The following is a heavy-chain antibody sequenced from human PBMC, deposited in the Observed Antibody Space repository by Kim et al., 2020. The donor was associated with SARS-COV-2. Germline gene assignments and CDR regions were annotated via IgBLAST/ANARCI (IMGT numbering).Heavy chain of an antibody. J-gene: IGHJ4*02. CDR2: ISCTGNTI. D-gene: IGHD2-2*01. CDR3: ARDPVTSCGQCVVY. V-gene: IGHV3-48*01. CDR1: GFTFSSYS. Sequence: GGSLRLSCAASGFTFSSYSMYWVRQAPGKGLEWVSSISCTGNTIYYADSVKGRFTISRDNAKNSLYLQMNSLRPEDTAVYYCARDPVTSCGQCVVYWCQ.